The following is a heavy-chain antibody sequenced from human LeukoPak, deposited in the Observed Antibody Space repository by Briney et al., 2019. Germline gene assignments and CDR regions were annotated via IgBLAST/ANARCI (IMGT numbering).Heavy chain of an antibody. V-gene: IGHV4-61*02. J-gene: IGHJ4*02. CDR3: AREGYSSSWYRPSYFDY. D-gene: IGHD6-13*01. CDR1: GGSISSSSYY. Sequence: PSETLSLTCTVSGGSISSSSYYWSWIRQPAGKGLEWIGRIYTSGSTNYNPSLKSRVTMSVDTSKNQFSLKLSSVTAADTAVYYCAREGYSSSWYRPSYFDYWGQGTLVTVSS. CDR2: IYTSGST.